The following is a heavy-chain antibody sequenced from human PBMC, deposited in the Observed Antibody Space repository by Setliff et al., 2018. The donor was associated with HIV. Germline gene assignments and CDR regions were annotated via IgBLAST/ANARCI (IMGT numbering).Heavy chain of an antibody. Sequence: PSETLSLTCTVSDSGTYYWSWIRQPAGKGLEWIGRIYTSGSTNYNPSLKSRVTISVDTSKNHFSLKLNSVTAADTAVYYCARAPGPYGDYNWFDPWGQGALVTVS. D-gene: IGHD4-17*01. CDR2: IYTSGST. V-gene: IGHV4-61*02. J-gene: IGHJ5*02. CDR1: DSGTYY. CDR3: ARAPGPYGDYNWFDP.